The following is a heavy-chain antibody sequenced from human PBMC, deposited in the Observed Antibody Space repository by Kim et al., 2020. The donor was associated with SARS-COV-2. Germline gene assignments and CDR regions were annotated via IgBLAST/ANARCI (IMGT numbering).Heavy chain of an antibody. D-gene: IGHD6-19*01. V-gene: IGHV3-7*01. CDR3: ARDSSGHYYFDY. Sequence: YVDSVKGRFTISRDNAKNSLYLQMTSLRAEDTAVYYCARDSSGHYYFDYWGQGTLVTVSS. J-gene: IGHJ4*02.